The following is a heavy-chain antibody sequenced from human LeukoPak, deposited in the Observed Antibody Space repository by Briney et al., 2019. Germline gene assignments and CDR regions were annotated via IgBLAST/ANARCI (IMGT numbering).Heavy chain of an antibody. CDR3: ARILSVVPAAIDWFDP. J-gene: IGHJ5*02. CDR1: GYTFTSYG. V-gene: IGHV1-18*01. D-gene: IGHD2-2*02. Sequence: ASVKVSCKASGYTFTSYGISWVRQAPGQGLEGVGWISAYNGNTNYAQRLQGRVTMTTDTSTSTAYMELRSLRSDDTAVYYCARILSVVPAAIDWFDPWGQGTLVTVSS. CDR2: ISAYNGNT.